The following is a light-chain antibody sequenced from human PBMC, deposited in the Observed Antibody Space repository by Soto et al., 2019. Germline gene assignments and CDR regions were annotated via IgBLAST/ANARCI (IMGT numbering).Light chain of an antibody. CDR2: EVN. CDR1: SSDVGGYNY. V-gene: IGLV2-8*01. J-gene: IGLJ1*01. Sequence: QSVLTQPPSASGSHGQSVAISCTGTSSDVGGYNYVSWYQQHPGKAPTLMIYEVNKRPSGVPDRFSGSKSGNTASLTVSGLQDEDEADYYCSSYAGSSNVFGTGTKLTVL. CDR3: SSYAGSSNV.